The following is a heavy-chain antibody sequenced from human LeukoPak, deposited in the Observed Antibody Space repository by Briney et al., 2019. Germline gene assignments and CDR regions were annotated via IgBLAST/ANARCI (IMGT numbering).Heavy chain of an antibody. CDR1: GGSISSGDYY. V-gene: IGHV4-30-4*01. D-gene: IGHD3-22*01. Sequence: PSETLSLTCTVSGGSISSGDYYWSWIRQPPGKGLEWIGYIYYSGSTYYNPSLKSRVTISVDTSKNQFSLKLSSVTAADTAVCYCARGGSGYYYARDNWFDPWGQGTLVTVSS. CDR3: ARGGSGYYYARDNWFDP. CDR2: IYYSGST. J-gene: IGHJ5*02.